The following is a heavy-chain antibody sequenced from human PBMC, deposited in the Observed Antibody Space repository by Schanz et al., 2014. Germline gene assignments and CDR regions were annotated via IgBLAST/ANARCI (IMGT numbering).Heavy chain of an antibody. Sequence: QVQLQESGPRLVKPSQTLSLTCTVSGGSISSGAYSWSWIRQPPGKRPEWIGYIYSSGSTYYNPSLKSRVSMSIDTSKNQFSLKLSSVTAADTAVYYCARGRPHHWFFDLWGRGTLVTVSA. V-gene: IGHV4-30-4*07. CDR3: ARGRPHHWFFDL. CDR2: IYSSGST. CDR1: GGSISSGAYS. J-gene: IGHJ2*01.